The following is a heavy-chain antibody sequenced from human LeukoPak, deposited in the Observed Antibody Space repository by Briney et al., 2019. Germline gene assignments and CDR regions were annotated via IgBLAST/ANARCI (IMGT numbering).Heavy chain of an antibody. V-gene: IGHV1-18*04. CDR2: FSAYNGNT. CDR3: ARDLRAFRDGYKNPNYYLDY. J-gene: IGHJ4*02. CDR1: GYTFTDSY. Sequence: GASVKVSCKTSGYTFTDSYIHWVRQAPGQGLEWMGWFSAYNGNTKYAQKLQGRVTMTTDTSTRTAYMELRSLRSDDTAVYYCARDLRAFRDGYKNPNYYLDYWGQGTLVTVSS. D-gene: IGHD5-24*01.